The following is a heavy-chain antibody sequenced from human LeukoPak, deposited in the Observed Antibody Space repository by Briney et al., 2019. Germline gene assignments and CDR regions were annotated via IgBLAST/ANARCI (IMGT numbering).Heavy chain of an antibody. CDR3: ARGWLQFTWFDP. CDR1: GGTFSSYA. CDR2: IIPIFATA. V-gene: IGHV1-69*13. Sequence: ASVKVSCKASGGTFSSYAINWVRQAPGQGLEWMGGIIPIFATANYAQKFQGRVTITADESTSTAYMELSSLRSEDTAVYYCARGWLQFTWFDPWGQGTLVTVSS. J-gene: IGHJ5*02. D-gene: IGHD5-24*01.